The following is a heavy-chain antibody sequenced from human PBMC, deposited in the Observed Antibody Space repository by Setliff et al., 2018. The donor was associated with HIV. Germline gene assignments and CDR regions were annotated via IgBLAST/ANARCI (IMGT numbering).Heavy chain of an antibody. J-gene: IGHJ1*01. Sequence: SETLSLTCAVYGGSFSSYYWSWIRQPPGKGLEWIGEINHSGSTNYNPSLKSRVTISVDTSKNQFSLKVSSVTAADTAVYYCARVAYSSSWPRYFQYWGQGTLVTVSS. CDR3: ARVAYSSSWPRYFQY. CDR2: INHSGST. CDR1: GGSFSSYY. V-gene: IGHV4-34*01. D-gene: IGHD6-13*01.